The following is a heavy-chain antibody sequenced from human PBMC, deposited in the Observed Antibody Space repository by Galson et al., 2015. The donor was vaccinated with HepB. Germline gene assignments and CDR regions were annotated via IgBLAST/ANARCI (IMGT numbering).Heavy chain of an antibody. CDR3: TRGGSGWSSYDY. Sequence: SLRLSCAVAGFSFSDYALSWVRQAPGKGLEWVGFIRSKAYGGTPEYAASVKGRFTISRDDSKTIVYLQMNSLRTEDTAVYYCTRGGSGWSSYDYWGQGTLVTVSS. D-gene: IGHD6-19*01. V-gene: IGHV3-49*04. J-gene: IGHJ4*02. CDR1: GFSFSDYA. CDR2: IRSKAYGGTP.